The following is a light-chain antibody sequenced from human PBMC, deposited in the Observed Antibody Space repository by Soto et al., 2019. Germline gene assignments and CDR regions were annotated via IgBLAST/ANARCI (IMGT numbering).Light chain of an antibody. CDR2: GAS. CDR3: QQYNNWPLT. V-gene: IGKV3-15*01. J-gene: IGKJ4*01. Sequence: EIVMTQSPVTLSVSPGERATLSCRASQSISRNLAWYQQKPGQAPRLLFDGASTRATGIPARFSGSGSRTEFTLTISSLQSEDVAVYFCQQYNNWPLTFGGGTKVEIK. CDR1: QSISRN.